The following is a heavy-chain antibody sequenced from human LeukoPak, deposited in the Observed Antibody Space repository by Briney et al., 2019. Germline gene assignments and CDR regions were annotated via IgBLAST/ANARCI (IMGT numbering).Heavy chain of an antibody. CDR3: ARLQYCSGTSCYWFDP. CDR2: IYYSGNT. J-gene: IGHJ5*02. Sequence: SETLSLTCTVSGGSISSGGYYWSWIRQHTGKGLEWIGYIYYSGNTYYNPSLKSRVTISVDTSKNQFSLKLSSVTAADTAVYYCARLQYCSGTSCYWFDPWGQGTLVTVSS. D-gene: IGHD2-2*01. V-gene: IGHV4-31*03. CDR1: GGSISSGGYY.